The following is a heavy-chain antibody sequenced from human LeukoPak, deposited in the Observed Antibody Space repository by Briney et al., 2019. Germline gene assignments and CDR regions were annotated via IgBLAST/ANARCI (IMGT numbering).Heavy chain of an antibody. CDR1: GFDFSTYH. V-gene: IGHV3-48*01. CDR3: ARPSLNRGSYFDY. J-gene: IGHJ4*02. D-gene: IGHD1-26*01. Sequence: GGSLRLSCVASGFDFSTYHMSWVRQAPEKGLEWLSYINHRSDSFDYAHSVKGRFTITRDNVKNSLYLQMNSLRVEDTGVYFCARPSLNRGSYFDYWGQGTLVTVSS. CDR2: INHRSDSF.